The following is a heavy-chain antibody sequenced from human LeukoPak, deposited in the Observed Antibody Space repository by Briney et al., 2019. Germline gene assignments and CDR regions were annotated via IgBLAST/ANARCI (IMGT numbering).Heavy chain of an antibody. CDR1: GGSFSGHY. D-gene: IGHD2-2*01. CDR3: ARGQTGAAALDF. V-gene: IGHV4-34*01. CDR2: STHSGSP. J-gene: IGHJ4*02. Sequence: SETLSLTCAVYGGSFSGHYWTWIRQPPGKGLEWIGESTHSGSPNYNPSLKSRVSISVDTSKNQFSVKLTSVTAADTAVYYCARGQTGAAALDFWGPGTLVTVSS.